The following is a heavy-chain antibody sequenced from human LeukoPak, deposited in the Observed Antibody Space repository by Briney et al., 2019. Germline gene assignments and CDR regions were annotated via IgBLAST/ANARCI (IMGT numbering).Heavy chain of an antibody. D-gene: IGHD5-18*01. J-gene: IGHJ3*02. V-gene: IGHV4-31*03. CDR1: GGSISSGGYY. CDR3: VRGGYRDAFDI. Sequence: SETLSLTCTVSGGSISSGGYYWSWIRQHPGKGLEWIGYIYYSGSTYYNPSLKSRVTISVDTSKNQFSLKLSSVTAADTAVYYCVRGGYRDAFDIWGQGTMVTVSS. CDR2: IYYSGST.